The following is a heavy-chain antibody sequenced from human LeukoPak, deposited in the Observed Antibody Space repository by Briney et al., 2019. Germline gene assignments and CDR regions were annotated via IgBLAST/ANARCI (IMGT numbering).Heavy chain of an antibody. V-gene: IGHV4-31*03. CDR3: ARDVGRGYDILTGYDGRAFDI. CDR1: GGSITSGGYY. D-gene: IGHD3-9*01. J-gene: IGHJ3*02. Sequence: SQTLSLTCTVSGGSITSGGYYWSWIRQHPGKGLEWIGYIYYSGGTYYNPSLKSRAAISVDTSKNQFSLKLSSVTAADMAVYYCARDVGRGYDILTGYDGRAFDIWGQGTMVTFSS. CDR2: IYYSGGT.